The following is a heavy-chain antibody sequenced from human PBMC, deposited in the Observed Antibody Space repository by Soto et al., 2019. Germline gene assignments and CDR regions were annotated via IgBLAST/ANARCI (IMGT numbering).Heavy chain of an antibody. CDR3: ARVLAGDYVDYYYYGMDV. J-gene: IGHJ6*02. D-gene: IGHD4-17*01. CDR1: GYTFTSYG. V-gene: IGHV1-18*01. CDR2: ISAYNGNT. Sequence: QVKLVQSGAEVKKPGASVKVSCKASGYTFTSYGISWVRQAPGQGLEWMGWISAYNGNTNYAQKLQGRVTMTTDTTTSTAYMELRSLRSDDTAVYYCARVLAGDYVDYYYYGMDVWGQGTTVTVSS.